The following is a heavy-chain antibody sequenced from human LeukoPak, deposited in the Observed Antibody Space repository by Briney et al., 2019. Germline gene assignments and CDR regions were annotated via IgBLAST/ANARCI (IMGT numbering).Heavy chain of an antibody. J-gene: IGHJ6*02. CDR3: SRGSFITIFGVVL. CDR2: ISYDGSNK. CDR1: GFTFSSYG. D-gene: IGHD3-3*01. Sequence: HPGGSLRLSCAASGFTFSSYGMHWVRQAPGKGLEWVAVISYDGSNKYYADSVKGRFTISRDNSKNTLHLQMNSLRAEDTAVYYCSRGSFITIFGVVLWGQGTTVTVSS. V-gene: IGHV3-30*03.